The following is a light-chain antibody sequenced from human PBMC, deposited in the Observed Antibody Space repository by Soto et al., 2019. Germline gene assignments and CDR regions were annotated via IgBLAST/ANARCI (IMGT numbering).Light chain of an antibody. J-gene: IGLJ1*01. CDR1: RSDFGTYKL. Sequence: QSVLTQPASVSGSPGQSITISCSGTRSDFGTYKLVSWYQQHPGRPPKLVIYEGTERPSGISNLFSASQSGSTASLTISGLQAGDEADYYCISNADSTTYVFGSGTKVTVL. CDR2: EGT. CDR3: ISNADSTTYV. V-gene: IGLV2-23*01.